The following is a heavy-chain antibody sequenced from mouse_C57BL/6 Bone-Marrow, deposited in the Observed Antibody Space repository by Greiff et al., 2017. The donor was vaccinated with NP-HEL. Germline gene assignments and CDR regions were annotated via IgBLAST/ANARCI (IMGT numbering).Heavy chain of an antibody. D-gene: IGHD1-1*01. Sequence: VQLQQPGAELVKPGASVKMSCKASGYTFTSYWITWVKQRPGQGLEWIGDIYPGSGSTNYNEKFKSKATLTVDTSSSTAYMQLSSLKSEDSAVYYCARAGYYYGSSPFAYWGQGTLVTVSA. J-gene: IGHJ3*01. V-gene: IGHV1-55*01. CDR3: ARAGYYYGSSPFAY. CDR1: GYTFTSYW. CDR2: IYPGSGST.